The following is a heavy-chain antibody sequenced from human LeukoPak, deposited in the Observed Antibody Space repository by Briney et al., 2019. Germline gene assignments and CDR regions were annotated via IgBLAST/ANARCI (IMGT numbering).Heavy chain of an antibody. D-gene: IGHD6-19*01. J-gene: IGHJ4*02. CDR3: ARHLYGSGLHRIDY. Sequence: SETLSLTCSVSGGSISSTSYYWGWIRQPPGKGLEWIGSIYYSGSTYYNPSLKSRVTISVDTSKNQFSLKLSSVTAADTAVYHCARHLYGSGLHRIDYWGQGTLVTVSP. CDR1: GGSISSTSYY. CDR2: IYYSGST. V-gene: IGHV4-39*01.